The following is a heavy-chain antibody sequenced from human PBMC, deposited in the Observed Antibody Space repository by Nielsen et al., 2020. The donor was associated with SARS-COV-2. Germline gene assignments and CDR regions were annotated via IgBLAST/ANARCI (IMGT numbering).Heavy chain of an antibody. J-gene: IGHJ6*02. Sequence: VRQAPGKGLEWVAVIWYDGSNKYYADSVKGRFTISRDNSKNTLYLQMNSLRAEDTAVYYCAREYIGGMDVWGQGTTVTVSS. CDR3: AREYIGGMDV. CDR2: IWYDGSNK. D-gene: IGHD5-18*01. V-gene: IGHV3-33*01.